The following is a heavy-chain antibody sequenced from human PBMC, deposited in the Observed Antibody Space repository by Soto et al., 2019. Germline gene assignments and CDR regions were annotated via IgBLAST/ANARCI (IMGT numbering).Heavy chain of an antibody. Sequence: GGSLRLSCAASGFTFSSHGTHWVRQAPGKGLEWVAVIWYEGSNKYHADSVKGRFTISRDNSKNTLYLQMNSLRAEDTAVYYCAREGEAAAGTHHYYHGMDVWGQGTTVTVYS. V-gene: IGHV3-33*01. CDR3: AREGEAAAGTHHYYHGMDV. CDR2: IWYEGSNK. CDR1: GFTFSSHG. D-gene: IGHD6-13*01. J-gene: IGHJ6*02.